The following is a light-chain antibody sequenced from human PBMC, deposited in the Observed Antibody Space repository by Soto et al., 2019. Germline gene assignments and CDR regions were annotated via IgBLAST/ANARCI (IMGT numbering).Light chain of an antibody. Sequence: QSALTQPASVSRSPGQSITISCTGTSSDIGGYNYVAWYQQHLGKAPKLIIYNVAVRPSGVSNRFSGSKSGNTASLAISGLQPEDEAHYYCSSYTGASALYVFGTGTKVTVL. CDR2: NVA. CDR3: SSYTGASALYV. V-gene: IGLV2-14*03. CDR1: SSDIGGYNY. J-gene: IGLJ1*01.